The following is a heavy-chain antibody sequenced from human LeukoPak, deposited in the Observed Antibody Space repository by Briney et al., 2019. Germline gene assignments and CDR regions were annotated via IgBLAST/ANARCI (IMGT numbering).Heavy chain of an antibody. CDR1: GFTVSSNY. V-gene: IGHV3-53*01. CDR2: IYGGGST. J-gene: IGHJ4*02. D-gene: IGHD2-2*01. Sequence: GGSLRLSCAASGFTVSSNYMSWVRQAPGKELEWVSVIYGGGSTYCADSVKGRFTISRDNSKNTLYLQMNSLRAEDTAVYYCATALYCSSTNCYLDYWGQGTLVTVSS. CDR3: ATALYCSSTNCYLDY.